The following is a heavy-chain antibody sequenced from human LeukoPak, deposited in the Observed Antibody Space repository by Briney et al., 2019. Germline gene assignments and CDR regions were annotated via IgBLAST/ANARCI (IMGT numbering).Heavy chain of an antibody. CDR2: ISSGSSYI. CDR3: ASPYSGTYL. V-gene: IGHV3-21*01. CDR1: GFTFSSYS. D-gene: IGHD1-26*01. J-gene: IGHJ4*02. Sequence: PGGSLRLSCEASGFTFSSYSMNWVRQAPGKGLEWVSSISSGSSYIHYADSVKGRFTISRDNAKNSLYLQLSTLRAEDTAVYYCASPYSGTYLWGQGTLVTVSS.